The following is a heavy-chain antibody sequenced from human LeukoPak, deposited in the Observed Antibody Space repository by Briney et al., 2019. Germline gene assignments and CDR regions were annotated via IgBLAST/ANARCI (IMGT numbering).Heavy chain of an antibody. J-gene: IGHJ2*01. V-gene: IGHV4-31*03. CDR2: IYYSGTV. CDR3: ARLEIVATWTVEGYFDL. Sequence: SETLSLTCTVSGGSISSGSYYWSWIRQHPGKGLEWIGFIYYSGTVYYNPSLKSRVTISIDTSKNQFSLKLSSVTAADTAVYYCARLEIVATWTVEGYFDLWGRGTLVTVSS. CDR1: GGSISSGSYY. D-gene: IGHD5-12*01.